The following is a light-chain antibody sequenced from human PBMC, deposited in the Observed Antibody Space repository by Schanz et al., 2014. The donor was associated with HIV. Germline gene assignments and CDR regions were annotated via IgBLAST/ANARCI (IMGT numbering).Light chain of an antibody. CDR2: EGS. V-gene: IGLV2-14*02. CDR3: CAYVGTYTL. CDR1: SSDIGSYNL. J-gene: IGLJ2*01. Sequence: QSALTQPASVSGSPGQSITISCTGTSSDIGSYNLVSWYQQHPGKAPKLMIYEGSKRPSGVSNRFSGSISGNTASLTISGLQADDEADYYCCAYVGTYTLFGGGTKLTVL.